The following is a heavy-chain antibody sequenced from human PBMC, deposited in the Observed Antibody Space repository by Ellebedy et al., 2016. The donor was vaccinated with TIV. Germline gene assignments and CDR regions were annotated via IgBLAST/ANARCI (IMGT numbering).Heavy chain of an antibody. V-gene: IGHV3-23*01. J-gene: IGHJ4*02. CDR1: GFTFSPYG. CDR2: IRGGDSNT. CDR3: AKDTWFGESDY. D-gene: IGHD3-10*01. Sequence: PGGSLRLSCAASGFTFSPYGMSWVRQAPGKGLEWVSAIRGGDSNTYYADSVKGRSTISRDNFKNTLYLQLNSLRAEDTAVYYCAKDTWFGESDYWGQGTLVTVSS.